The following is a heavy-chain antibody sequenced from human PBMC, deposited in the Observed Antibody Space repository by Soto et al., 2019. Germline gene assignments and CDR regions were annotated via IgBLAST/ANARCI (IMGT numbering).Heavy chain of an antibody. CDR3: ARLGAYYQSLAP. Sequence: SSETLSLTCTVSGGSINSYYWSWIRQPPGKGLEWIGYIYYGGSTSYNPSLKSRVTISLETSKSQFSLRLSSVTAADTAVYYCARLGAYYQSLAPWGPGTLVTVSS. J-gene: IGHJ5*02. CDR1: GGSINSYY. V-gene: IGHV4-59*08. D-gene: IGHD2-21*01. CDR2: IYYGGST.